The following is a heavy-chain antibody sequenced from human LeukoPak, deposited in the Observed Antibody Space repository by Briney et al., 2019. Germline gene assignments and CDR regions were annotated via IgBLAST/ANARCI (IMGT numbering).Heavy chain of an antibody. CDR2: IRYDGSNK. J-gene: IGHJ4*02. D-gene: IGHD2-21*02. CDR3: ANPFVAVTTNLGFDY. CDR1: GFTFSSYG. Sequence: PGGSLRPSCAASGFTFSSYGMHWVRQAPGKGLEWVAFIRYDGSNKYYADSVKGRFTISRDNSKNTLYLQMNSLRAEDTAVYYCANPFVAVTTNLGFDYWGQGTLVTVSS. V-gene: IGHV3-30*02.